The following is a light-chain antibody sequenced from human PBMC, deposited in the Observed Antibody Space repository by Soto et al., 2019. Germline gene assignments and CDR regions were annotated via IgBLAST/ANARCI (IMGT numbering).Light chain of an antibody. Sequence: EIVLTQSPGTLSLSPGERATLSCRASQSVSSNLAWYQQKPGQAPRLLIYGASTRATGIPARFSGSGSGTEFTLTISSLQSEDFAVYYCQQYNNWPYTFGQGTRWIS. J-gene: IGKJ2*01. CDR3: QQYNNWPYT. CDR2: GAS. CDR1: QSVSSN. V-gene: IGKV3-15*01.